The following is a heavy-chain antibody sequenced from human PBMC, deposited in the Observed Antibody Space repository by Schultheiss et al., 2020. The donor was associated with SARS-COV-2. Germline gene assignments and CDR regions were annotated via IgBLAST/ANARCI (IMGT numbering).Heavy chain of an antibody. CDR1: GFTFSSYE. CDR2: ISSNSNYI. D-gene: IGHD3-3*01. J-gene: IGHJ3*02. CDR3: ARHRHSITIFGVVTDAFDI. Sequence: GGSLRLSCAASGFTFSSYEMNWVRQAPGKGLEWVSTISSNSNYIYYADSVKGRFIISRDNAKNSLYLQMSSLRAEDTAVYYCARHRHSITIFGVVTDAFDIWGQGTMVTVSS. V-gene: IGHV3-21*04.